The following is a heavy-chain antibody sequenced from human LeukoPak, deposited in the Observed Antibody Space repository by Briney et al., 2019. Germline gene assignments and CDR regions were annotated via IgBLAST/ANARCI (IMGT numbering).Heavy chain of an antibody. CDR3: AKGGHCSSTSCPLDY. CDR2: IRYDGSNK. V-gene: IGHV3-30*02. CDR1: GFTFSSYG. D-gene: IGHD2-2*01. Sequence: GGSLRLSCAASGFTFSSYGMHWVRQAPGKGLEWVAFIRYDGSNKYYAGSVKGRFTISGDNSKNTLYLQMNSLRAEDTAVYYCAKGGHCSSTSCPLDYWGQGTLVTVSS. J-gene: IGHJ4*02.